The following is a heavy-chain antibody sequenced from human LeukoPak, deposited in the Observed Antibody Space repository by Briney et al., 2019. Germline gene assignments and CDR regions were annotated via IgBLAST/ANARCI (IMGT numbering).Heavy chain of an antibody. J-gene: IGHJ4*02. CDR3: ARATDVYSFDY. V-gene: IGHV4-30-4*01. CDR1: GGSISSGDYY. CDR2: SYYSGRT. Sequence: SETLSLTCTVSGGSISSGDYYWRWIRQPPGKGLECIGNSYYSGRTYYNPSLKSRVTISVDTSKNQFSLKQSSVTAADTAVYYCARATDVYSFDYWGQGTLVTVSS.